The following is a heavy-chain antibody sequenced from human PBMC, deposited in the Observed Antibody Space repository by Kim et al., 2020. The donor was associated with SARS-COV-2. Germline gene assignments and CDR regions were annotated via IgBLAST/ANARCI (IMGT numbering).Heavy chain of an antibody. CDR3: AAPPALPYKYYFDY. V-gene: IGHV3-66*02. CDR1: GFTVSSNY. D-gene: IGHD3-10*01. CDR2: IYSGGST. J-gene: IGHJ4*02. Sequence: GGSLRLSCAASGFTVSSNYMSWVRQAPGKGLEWVSVIYSGGSTYYADSVKGRFTISRDNSKNTLYLQMNSLRAEDTAVYYCAAPPALPYKYYFDYWGQGTLVTVSS.